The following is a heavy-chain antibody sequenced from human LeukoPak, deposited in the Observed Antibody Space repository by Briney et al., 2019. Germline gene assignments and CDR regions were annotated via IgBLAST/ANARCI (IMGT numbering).Heavy chain of an antibody. CDR2: INHSGST. D-gene: IGHD2-15*01. J-gene: IGHJ4*02. Sequence: SETLSLSCAVYGGSFSGYYWSWIRQPPGKGLEWIGEINHSGSTNYNPSLKSRVTISVDTSKNQFSLKLSSVTAADTAVYYCARGYCSGGSCYPTDYWGQGTLVTVSS. CDR3: ARGYCSGGSCYPTDY. V-gene: IGHV4-34*01. CDR1: GGSFSGYY.